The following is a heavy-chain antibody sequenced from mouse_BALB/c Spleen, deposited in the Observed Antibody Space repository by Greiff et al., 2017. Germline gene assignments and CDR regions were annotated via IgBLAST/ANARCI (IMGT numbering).Heavy chain of an antibody. CDR3: ARYLNFSYWYFDV. Sequence: VQLQQSGAELVRPGALVKLSCKASGFNIKDYYMHWVKQRPEQGLEWIGWIDPENGNTIYDPKFQGKASITADKSSSTAYMQLSSLTSEDSAVYYCARYLNFSYWYFDVWGAGTTVTVSS. V-gene: IGHV14-1*02. J-gene: IGHJ1*01. D-gene: IGHD1-3*01. CDR2: IDPENGNT. CDR1: GFNIKDYY.